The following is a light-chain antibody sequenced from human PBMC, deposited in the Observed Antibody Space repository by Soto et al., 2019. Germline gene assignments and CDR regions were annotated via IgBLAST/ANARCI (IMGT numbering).Light chain of an antibody. V-gene: IGKV3-11*01. J-gene: IGKJ4*02. CDR3: QQRSKWPPRT. CDR1: QSLXSY. CDR2: AES. Sequence: IVLTQSPSTLSLSPGERATLACRASQSLXSYLGWYKRKPGQAPRVLTXAESNRATGIPARFSGSGSGKDFTLTISSLEPEDFSVYYCQQRSKWPPRTFGGGTKVDIK.